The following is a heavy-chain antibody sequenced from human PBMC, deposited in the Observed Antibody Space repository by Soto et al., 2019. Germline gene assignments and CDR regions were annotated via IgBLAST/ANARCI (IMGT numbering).Heavy chain of an antibody. J-gene: IGHJ4*02. CDR3: ARDGPYSSAYYVDYF. Sequence: GGSLRLSCAASGFTFSTYSMNWARQAPGKGLEWVSIIYSGGTTDYADSVKGRFTISRDNSKNTMYLQMNSLRAEDTAVYYCARDGPYSSAYYVDYFWGQGTLVTVSS. V-gene: IGHV3-66*01. CDR2: IYSGGTT. D-gene: IGHD6-19*01. CDR1: GFTFSTYS.